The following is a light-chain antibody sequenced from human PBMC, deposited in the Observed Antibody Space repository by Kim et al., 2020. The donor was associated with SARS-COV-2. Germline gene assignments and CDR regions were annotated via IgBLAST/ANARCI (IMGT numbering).Light chain of an antibody. Sequence: TATHNGTRNSNKVGNQGALWLQQHQVHPPTLLSYMNNNRPSGISERLSTSRSGNTASLTIIGLQPEDEADYYCSAWDSSLSAWVFGGGTQLTVL. V-gene: IGLV10-54*01. CDR2: MNN. CDR1: SNKVGNQG. J-gene: IGLJ3*02. CDR3: SAWDSSLSAWV.